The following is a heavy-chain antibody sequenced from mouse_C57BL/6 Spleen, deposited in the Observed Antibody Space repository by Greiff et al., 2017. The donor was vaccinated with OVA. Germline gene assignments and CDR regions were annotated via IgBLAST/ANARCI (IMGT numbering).Heavy chain of an antibody. CDR1: GYTFTDYE. CDR3: TRAATTVVATRYFDV. J-gene: IGHJ1*03. D-gene: IGHD1-1*01. CDR2: IDPETGGT. V-gene: IGHV1-15*01. Sequence: VQLQQSGAELVRPGASVTLSCKASGYTFTDYEMHWVKQTPVHGLEWIGAIDPETGGTAYNPKFKGKAILTADNASSTAYMELRSLTAEDSAVYYCTRAATTVVATRYFDVWGTGTTVTVSS.